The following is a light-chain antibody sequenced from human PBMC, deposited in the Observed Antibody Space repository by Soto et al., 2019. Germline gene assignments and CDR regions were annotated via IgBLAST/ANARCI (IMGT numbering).Light chain of an antibody. Sequence: DIQMTQSPSSLSASVGDRVTITCQASQDISNYLNWYQQKPGKAPKLLIYDASILETGVPSRFSGSGSGTDFTFTSTSLQPEDIATYYCQHYDTSITFGQGTRLKIK. CDR1: QDISNY. CDR3: QHYDTSIT. J-gene: IGKJ5*01. CDR2: DAS. V-gene: IGKV1-33*01.